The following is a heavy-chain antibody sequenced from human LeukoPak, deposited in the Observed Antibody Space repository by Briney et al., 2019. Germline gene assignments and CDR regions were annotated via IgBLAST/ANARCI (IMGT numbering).Heavy chain of an antibody. V-gene: IGHV4-34*01. D-gene: IGHD1-26*01. Sequence: SETLSLTCAVYGGSFSGYYWSWIRQPPGKGLEWTGEINHSGSTNYNPSLKSRVTISVDTSKNQFSLKLSSVTAADTAVYYCVRGNGGSYYRPYNWFDPWGQGTLVTVSS. CDR3: VRGNGGSYYRPYNWFDP. CDR2: INHSGST. CDR1: GGSFSGYY. J-gene: IGHJ5*02.